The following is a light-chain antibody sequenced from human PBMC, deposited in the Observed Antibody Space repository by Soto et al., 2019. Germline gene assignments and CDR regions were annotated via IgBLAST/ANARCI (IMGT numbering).Light chain of an antibody. CDR1: LSNIGNNT. Sequence: QSVLTQPPSASASPGQRITISCSGSLSNIGNNTVAWYQQLPGTAPKLLIYGSFQRPSGVPDRFSGSRSATSASLAISGLQSEYEADYYCGTWDDSLNSPVFGGGTKVTVL. CDR2: GSF. J-gene: IGLJ2*01. CDR3: GTWDDSLNSPV. V-gene: IGLV1-44*01.